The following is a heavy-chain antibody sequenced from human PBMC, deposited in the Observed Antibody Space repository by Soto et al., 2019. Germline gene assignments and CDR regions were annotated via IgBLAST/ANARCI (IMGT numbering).Heavy chain of an antibody. V-gene: IGHV3-33*06. Sequence: GGSLRLSCAASGFTFSSYGMHWVRQAPGKGLEWVAVIWYDGSNKYYADSVKGRFTISRDNSKNTLYLQMNSLRAEDTAVYYCAKSAGYSGYDPGIYFDYWGQGTLVTVSS. CDR2: IWYDGSNK. D-gene: IGHD5-12*01. CDR3: AKSAGYSGYDPGIYFDY. CDR1: GFTFSSYG. J-gene: IGHJ4*02.